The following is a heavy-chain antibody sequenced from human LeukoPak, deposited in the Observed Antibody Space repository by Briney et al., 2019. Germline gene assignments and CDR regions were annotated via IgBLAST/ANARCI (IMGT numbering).Heavy chain of an antibody. V-gene: IGHV4-30-2*01. J-gene: IGHJ6*03. Sequence: SETLSLTCAVSGGSISSGGYSWSWIRQPPGKGLEWIGYIYHSGSTFYNPSLKSRVTISVDTSKNQFSLKLSSVTAADTAVYYCARSKQLVNYYYYMDVWGKGTTVTVSS. CDR2: IYHSGST. CDR1: GGSISSGGYS. CDR3: ARSKQLVNYYYYMDV. D-gene: IGHD6-6*01.